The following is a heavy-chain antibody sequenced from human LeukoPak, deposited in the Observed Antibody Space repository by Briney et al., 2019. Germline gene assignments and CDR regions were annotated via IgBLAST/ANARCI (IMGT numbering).Heavy chain of an antibody. V-gene: IGHV3-23*01. Sequence: GGSLRLSCAASGFTFTNYAMSWVRQTPGKGLEWVSATVGSRPDTYHADSVKGRFTVSRDNSRNTLYLQMNNLRIEDSAVYFCAKDQVRFLEGLPYYFDLWGRGSLVIVSS. D-gene: IGHD3-3*01. CDR2: TVGSRPDT. CDR1: GFTFTNYA. CDR3: AKDQVRFLEGLPYYFDL. J-gene: IGHJ4*02.